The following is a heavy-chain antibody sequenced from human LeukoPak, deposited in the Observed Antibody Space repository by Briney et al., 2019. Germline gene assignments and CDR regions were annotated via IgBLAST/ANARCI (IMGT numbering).Heavy chain of an antibody. CDR2: ISGSGGST. V-gene: IGHV3-23*01. D-gene: IGHD5-24*01. J-gene: IGHJ2*01. Sequence: PGGSLRLSCAASGFTFSSYAMSWVRQAPGQGLEWVSAISGSGGSTYYADSVKGRFTISRHNSKNTLYLQMNSLRAEDTAVYYCAKESLSWPDRYNYLEDWYFDLWGRGTLVTVSS. CDR1: GFTFSSYA. CDR3: AKESLSWPDRYNYLEDWYFDL.